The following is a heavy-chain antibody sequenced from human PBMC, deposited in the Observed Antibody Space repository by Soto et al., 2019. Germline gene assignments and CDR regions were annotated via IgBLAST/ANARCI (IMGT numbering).Heavy chain of an antibody. CDR2: IYYLGNT. V-gene: IGHV4-61*01. CDR1: GGSVSSGSYS. J-gene: IGHJ4*02. CDR3: ARVRWDTMNYFDS. Sequence: QVQLQESGPGLVKPSETLSLTCTVSGGSVSSGSYSWNWIRQPPGKGLEWIGSIYYLGNTNYNPSLKSRVTISVDMSKNEFSLKLTSLSPTDTAVYYCARVRWDTMNYFDSWGQGTLVTVSS. D-gene: IGHD4-17*01.